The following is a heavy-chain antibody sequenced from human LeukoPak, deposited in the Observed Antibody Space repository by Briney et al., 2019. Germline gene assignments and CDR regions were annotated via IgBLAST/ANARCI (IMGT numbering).Heavy chain of an antibody. Sequence: GGSLRLSCAASGFTFSSYEMNWVRQAPGEGLEWGSYIRSSGSTIYYGDSVEGRVTISRDNAKNSLYLQMNSLRAEDTAVYYCARVLLYSPGSFDHWGQGTLVTVSS. J-gene: IGHJ4*02. CDR2: IRSSGSTI. D-gene: IGHD3-10*02. CDR3: ARVLLYSPGSFDH. V-gene: IGHV3-48*03. CDR1: GFTFSSYE.